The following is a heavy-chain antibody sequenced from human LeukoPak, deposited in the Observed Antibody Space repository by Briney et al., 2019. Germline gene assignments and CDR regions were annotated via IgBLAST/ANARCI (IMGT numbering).Heavy chain of an antibody. CDR1: GFTFSSYS. D-gene: IGHD5/OR15-5a*01. J-gene: IGHJ3*02. CDR3: ARDPGVFDAFDI. V-gene: IGHV3-21*01. CDR2: ISSSSSYI. Sequence: TGGSLRLSCAASGFTFSSYSMNWVRQAPGKGLEWVSSISSSSSYIYYADSVKGRFTISRDNAKNSLYLQMNSLRAEDTAVYYCARDPGVFDAFDIRGQGTMVTVSS.